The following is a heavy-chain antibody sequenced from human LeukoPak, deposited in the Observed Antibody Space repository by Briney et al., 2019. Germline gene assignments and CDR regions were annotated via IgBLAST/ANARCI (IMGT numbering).Heavy chain of an antibody. CDR1: GFTFSSYG. CDR3: AREGLGLDY. V-gene: IGHV3-30*19. J-gene: IGHJ4*02. D-gene: IGHD1-26*01. CDR2: IWYDGSNK. Sequence: HPGGSLRLSCAASGFTFSSYGMHWVRQAPGKGLEWVAVIWYDGSNKYYADSVKGRFTISRDNSKNTVYLQMNSLRTEDTAVYYCAREGLGLDYWGQGTLVTVSS.